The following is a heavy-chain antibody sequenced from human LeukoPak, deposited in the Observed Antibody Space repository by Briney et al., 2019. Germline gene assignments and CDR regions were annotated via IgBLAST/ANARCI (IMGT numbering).Heavy chain of an antibody. CDR3: ATLPPPLRYYDSSGYGMDV. V-gene: IGHV1-24*01. CDR1: GYTLTELS. CDR2: FDPEDGET. D-gene: IGHD3-22*01. J-gene: IGHJ6*02. Sequence: ASVKVSCKVSGYTLTELSMHWVRQAPGKGLEWMGGFDPEDGETIYAQKFQGRVTMTEDTSTDTAYMELSSLRSEDTAVYYCATLPPPLRYYDSSGYGMDVWGQGTTVTVSS.